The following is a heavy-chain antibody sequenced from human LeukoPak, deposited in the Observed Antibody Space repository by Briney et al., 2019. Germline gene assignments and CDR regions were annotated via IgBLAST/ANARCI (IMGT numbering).Heavy chain of an antibody. CDR2: ISYDGSNK. Sequence: GGSLRLSCAASGFTFSSYSMHWVRQAPGKGLEWVAVISYDGSNKYYADSVKGRFTISRDNSKNTLYLQMNSLRAEDTAVYYCAKDRAVSSWGSLYYYYYGMDVWGQGTTVTVSS. CDR1: GFTFSSYS. J-gene: IGHJ6*02. V-gene: IGHV3-30*18. CDR3: AKDRAVSSWGSLYYYYYGMDV. D-gene: IGHD6-13*01.